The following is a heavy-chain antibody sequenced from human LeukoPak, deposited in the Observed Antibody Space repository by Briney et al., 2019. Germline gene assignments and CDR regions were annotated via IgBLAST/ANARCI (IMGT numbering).Heavy chain of an antibody. D-gene: IGHD4-17*01. Sequence: ASVKVSCKASGYTFTGYYMHWVRQAPGQGLEWMGWINPNSGGTNYAQKFQGRVTMTRDTSISTAYMELSRLRSDDTAVYYCARRHPVTTSAYFDLWGRGTLVTVSS. CDR3: ARRHPVTTSAYFDL. J-gene: IGHJ2*01. CDR1: GYTFTGYY. CDR2: INPNSGGT. V-gene: IGHV1-2*02.